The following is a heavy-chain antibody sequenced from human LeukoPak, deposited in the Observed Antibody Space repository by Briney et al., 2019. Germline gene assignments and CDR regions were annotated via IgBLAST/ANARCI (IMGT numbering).Heavy chain of an antibody. CDR3: ARGSGGTNIFDY. CDR2: INHSGST. V-gene: IGHV4-34*01. Sequence: PSETLSLTCAVYGGSFSGYYWSWIRQPPGKGLEWIGEINHSGSTNYNPSLKSRVTMSVDTSKNQFSLKLSSVTAADTAVYYCARGSGGTNIFDYWGQGTLVTVSS. CDR1: GGSFSGYY. J-gene: IGHJ4*02. D-gene: IGHD2-8*02.